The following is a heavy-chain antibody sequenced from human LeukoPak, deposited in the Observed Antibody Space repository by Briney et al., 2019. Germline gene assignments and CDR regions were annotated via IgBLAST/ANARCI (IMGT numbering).Heavy chain of an antibody. V-gene: IGHV3-23*01. J-gene: IGHJ4*02. Sequence: GGSLRLSCAASGFTFSSYAMSWVRQAPGKGLEWVSGISGSGGGRFYADSVKGRFTISRDNSENRLYLQMNSLRAADSAVYYCAKDSTRKAVAVDFDCWGQGTLVTVSS. CDR1: GFTFSSYA. CDR3: AKDSTRKAVAVDFDC. CDR2: ISGSGGGR. D-gene: IGHD6-19*01.